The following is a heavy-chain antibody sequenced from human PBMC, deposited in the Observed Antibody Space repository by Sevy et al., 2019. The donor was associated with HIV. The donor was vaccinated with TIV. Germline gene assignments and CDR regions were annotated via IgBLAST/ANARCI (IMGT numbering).Heavy chain of an antibody. CDR3: AREGPVGGMDL. CDR2: ISFNGSHV. Sequence: GGSLRLSCAASGFSFSDYYMSWVRLSPGKELEWVSYISFNGSHVYYIEAVKGRFTISRDNGRNSLYLQMNNLRVDDTSVYFCAREGPVGGMDLWGKGTTVTVSS. V-gene: IGHV3-11*04. D-gene: IGHD2-2*01. CDR1: GFSFSDYY. J-gene: IGHJ6*04.